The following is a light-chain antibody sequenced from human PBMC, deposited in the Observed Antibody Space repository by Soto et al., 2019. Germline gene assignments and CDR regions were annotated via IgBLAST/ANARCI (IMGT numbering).Light chain of an antibody. Sequence: DIQMTQSPFSLSASVGDRVTITCRASQGINNYLAWYQQKPGKVPKLLIYGASTLQSGFPSRFSGSGSGTDFTLTISSLQPEDVAIYYCQRYNSAGDTFGGGTKVEIK. CDR1: QGINNY. CDR2: GAS. J-gene: IGKJ4*01. CDR3: QRYNSAGDT. V-gene: IGKV1-27*01.